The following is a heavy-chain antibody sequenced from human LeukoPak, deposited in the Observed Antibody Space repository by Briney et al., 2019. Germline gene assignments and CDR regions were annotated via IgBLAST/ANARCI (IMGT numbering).Heavy chain of an antibody. CDR2: IYYSGST. CDR1: GGSISSYY. D-gene: IGHD4-17*01. Sequence: SEALSLTCTVSGGSISSYYWSWIRQSPGKGLEWIGYIYYSGSTNYDPSLKSRVTISVDTSKNQFSLKLSSVTAADTAVYYCARSIASGDYVDYWGQGTLVTVSS. CDR3: ARSIASGDYVDY. J-gene: IGHJ4*02. V-gene: IGHV4-59*01.